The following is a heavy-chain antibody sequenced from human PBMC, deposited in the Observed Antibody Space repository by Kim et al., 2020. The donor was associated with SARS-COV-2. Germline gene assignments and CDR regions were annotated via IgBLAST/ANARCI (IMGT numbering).Heavy chain of an antibody. CDR3: ARDWDYGGYFDY. V-gene: IGHV1-46*01. D-gene: IGHD4-17*01. Sequence: SYAQKFQGRVTMTRDTSTNTVYMELSSLRSEDTAVYYCARDWDYGGYFDYWGQGTLVTVSS. J-gene: IGHJ4*02.